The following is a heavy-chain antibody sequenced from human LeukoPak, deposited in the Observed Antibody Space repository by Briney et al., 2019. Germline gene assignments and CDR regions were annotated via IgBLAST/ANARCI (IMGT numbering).Heavy chain of an antibody. Sequence: SQTLSLTCAVSGDSVSSNGASWNWIRQSPSRGLEWLGRTYYRSQQWHSDYAPSVKGRITLDPDTSKNQFSLQLNSMTPEDTAVYYCGRETDFGVVTNWGQGTLVTVSS. D-gene: IGHD3-3*01. V-gene: IGHV6-1*01. CDR3: GRETDFGVVTN. J-gene: IGHJ4*02. CDR1: GDSVSSNGAS. CDR2: TYYRSQQWHS.